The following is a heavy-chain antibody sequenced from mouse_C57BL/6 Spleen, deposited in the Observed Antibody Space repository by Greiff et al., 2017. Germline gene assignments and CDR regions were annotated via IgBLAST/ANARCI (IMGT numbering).Heavy chain of an antibody. V-gene: IGHV1-64*01. CDR1: GYTFTSYW. CDR3: ARDGIRKAMDY. CDR2: IHPNSGST. J-gene: IGHJ4*01. Sequence: QVQLQQPGAELVKPGASVKLSCKASGYTFTSYWMHWVKQRPGQGLEWIGMIHPNSGSTNYNEKFKSKATLTVDKSSSTAYMQLSSLTSEDSAVYYCARDGIRKAMDYWGQGTSVTVSS. D-gene: IGHD2-4*01.